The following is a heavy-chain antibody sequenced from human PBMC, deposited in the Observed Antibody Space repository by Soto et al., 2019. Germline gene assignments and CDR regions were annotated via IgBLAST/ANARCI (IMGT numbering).Heavy chain of an antibody. CDR3: ARSKVRGVDGYSYMDV. V-gene: IGHV1-69*02. CDR1: GGIFTNYT. CDR2: VIPVLDLS. Sequence: QVQLVQSGAEVKKPGSSVKVSCRASGGIFTNYTISWVRQAPGQGLEWMGRVIPVLDLSTYAPKFQDRVTITADKSTNTAYMELSSLRSEDTAVYYCARSKVRGVDGYSYMDVWGKGTAVTVSS. D-gene: IGHD3-10*01. J-gene: IGHJ6*03.